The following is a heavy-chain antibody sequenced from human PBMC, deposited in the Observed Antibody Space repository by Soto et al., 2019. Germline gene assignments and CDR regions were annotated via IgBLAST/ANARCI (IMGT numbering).Heavy chain of an antibody. D-gene: IGHD1-7*01. Sequence: SETLSLTCAVPGGSFTSNNWWTWVRQPPGQGLEWIGEIYRTGSTNYNPSLKSRVTIPLDKSENQFSLKVTSLTAADTAVYYCASRDPGTSVDYWGQGTLVTVSS. CDR3: ASRDPGTSVDY. CDR2: IYRTGST. V-gene: IGHV4-4*02. CDR1: GGSFTSNNW. J-gene: IGHJ4*02.